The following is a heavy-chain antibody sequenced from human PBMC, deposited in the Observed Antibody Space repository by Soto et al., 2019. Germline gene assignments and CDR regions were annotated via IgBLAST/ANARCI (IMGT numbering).Heavy chain of an antibody. CDR3: AKDIGWEFYYYYGMDV. Sequence: QVQLVESGGGVVQPGWSLRLSCAASGFTFSSCAMHWVRQAPGKGLEWVAVISYDGSNKYYADSVKGRFTISRDNSKHTLYLQMNRLRAEDTAVYYCAKDIGWEFYYYYGMDVWGQGTTVTVSS. V-gene: IGHV3-30-3*01. J-gene: IGHJ6*02. CDR2: ISYDGSNK. D-gene: IGHD1-26*01. CDR1: GFTFSSCA.